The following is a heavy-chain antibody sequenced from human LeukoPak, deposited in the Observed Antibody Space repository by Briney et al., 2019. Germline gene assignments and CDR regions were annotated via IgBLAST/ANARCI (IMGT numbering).Heavy chain of an antibody. CDR1: GFTFSTYV. Sequence: PGGPLRFSCSVSGFTFSTYVMHWVRQAPGKGLEYVSAISSNGDNTYYADSVKGRFTISRDNSKNTLYLQMSSLRADDTAVYYCVRGTGYWGQGTLVTVSS. J-gene: IGHJ4*02. CDR2: ISSNGDNT. CDR3: VRGTGY. V-gene: IGHV3-64D*06.